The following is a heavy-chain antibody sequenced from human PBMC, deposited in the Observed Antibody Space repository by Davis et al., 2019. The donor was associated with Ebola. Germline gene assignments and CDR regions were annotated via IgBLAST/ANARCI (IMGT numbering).Heavy chain of an antibody. CDR3: AKDRGFNYGSDY. CDR1: GFTFSSYA. D-gene: IGHD5-18*01. V-gene: IGHV3-23*01. CDR2: ISGSGGST. Sequence: GESLKISCAASGFTFSSYAMSWVRQAPGKGLEWVSAISGSGGSTYYADSVKGRFTISRDNSKNTLYLQMNSLRAEDTAVYFCAKDRGFNYGSDYWGQGTLVTVSS. J-gene: IGHJ4*02.